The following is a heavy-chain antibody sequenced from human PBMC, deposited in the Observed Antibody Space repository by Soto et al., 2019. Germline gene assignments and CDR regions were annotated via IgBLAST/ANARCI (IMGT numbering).Heavy chain of an antibody. D-gene: IGHD6-19*01. Sequence: PSETLSLTCAVSSGSISSRNWCSLVRQPPGKGLEWIGEIYHSGSTNYNPSLKSRVTIPVDKSTNQSSLKLSSVTAADTAVYYCAGGITVAGPSRDGFDIWGQGTMVTVS. V-gene: IGHV4-4*02. CDR2: IYHSGST. CDR1: SGSISSRNW. J-gene: IGHJ3*02. CDR3: AGGITVAGPSRDGFDI.